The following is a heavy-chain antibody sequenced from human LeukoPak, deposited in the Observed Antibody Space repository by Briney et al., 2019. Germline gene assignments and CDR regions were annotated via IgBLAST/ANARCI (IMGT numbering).Heavy chain of an antibody. CDR1: GGSFSSYY. CDR3: ARGPYYDFWSGYLGTYFDY. Sequence: SETLSLTCAVYGGSFSSYYWSWIRQPAGKGLEWIGRIYTSGSTNYNPSLKSRVTMSVDTSKNQFSLKLSSVTAADTAVYYCARGPYYDFWSGYLGTYFDYWGQGTLVTVSS. CDR2: IYTSGST. V-gene: IGHV4-59*10. J-gene: IGHJ4*02. D-gene: IGHD3-3*01.